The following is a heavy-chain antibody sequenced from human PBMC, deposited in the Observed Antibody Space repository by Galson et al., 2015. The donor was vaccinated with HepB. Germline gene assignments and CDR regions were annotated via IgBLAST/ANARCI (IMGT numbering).Heavy chain of an antibody. D-gene: IGHD6-19*01. V-gene: IGHV3-73*01. CDR3: TRLGSSGWYNWFDP. CDR2: IRSKANSYAT. J-gene: IGHJ5*02. CDR1: GFTFSGSA. Sequence: SLRLSCAASGFTFSGSAMHWVRQASGKGLEWVGRIRSKANSYATAYAASVKGRFTISRDDSKNTAYLQMNSLKTEDTAVYYCTRLGSSGWYNWFDPWGQGTLVTVSS.